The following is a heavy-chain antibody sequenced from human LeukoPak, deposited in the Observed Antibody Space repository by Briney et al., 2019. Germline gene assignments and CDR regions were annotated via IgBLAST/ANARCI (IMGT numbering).Heavy chain of an antibody. CDR1: GFTFSSYA. CDR2: ISGSGGST. J-gene: IGHJ4*02. CDR3: AKDSGMIVVVNIDY. Sequence: GGSLRLSCAATGFTFSSYAMSWVRQAPGKGLEWVSAISGSGGSTYYADSVKGRFTISRDNSKNTLYLQMNSLRAEDTAVYYCAKDSGMIVVVNIDYWGQGTLVTVSS. V-gene: IGHV3-23*01. D-gene: IGHD3-22*01.